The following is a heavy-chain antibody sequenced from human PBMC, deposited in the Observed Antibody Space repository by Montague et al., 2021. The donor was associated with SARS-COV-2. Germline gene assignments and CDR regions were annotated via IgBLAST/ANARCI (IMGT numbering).Heavy chain of an antibody. CDR3: ARLRDGVVPSPILGVGPYYSYYSMDV. CDR1: GGSFSTYS. CDR2: INHGGST. Sequence: SETLSLTCAVHGGSFSTYSWNWIRQPPGKGLEWIGEINHGGSTKYSPSLKSRLTISADTSKNQFSLKLTSVAAADTAVYYCARLRDGVVPSPILGVGPYYSYYSMDVWGRGTTVTVSS. V-gene: IGHV4-34*01. D-gene: IGHD3-10*01. J-gene: IGHJ6*03.